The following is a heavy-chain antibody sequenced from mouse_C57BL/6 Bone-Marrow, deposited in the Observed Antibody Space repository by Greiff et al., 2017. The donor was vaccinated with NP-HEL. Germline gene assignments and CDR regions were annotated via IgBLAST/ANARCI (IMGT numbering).Heavy chain of an antibody. CDR2: ISNLAYSI. Sequence: EVQGVESGGGLVQPGGSLKLSCAASGFTFSDYGMAWVRQAPRTGPEWVAFISNLAYSIYYADTVTGRFTISRENAKNTLYLEMSSLRSEDTAMYYCARKVYYGYDGGYWYFDVWGTGTTVTVSS. D-gene: IGHD2-2*01. V-gene: IGHV5-15*01. CDR1: GFTFSDYG. J-gene: IGHJ1*03. CDR3: ARKVYYGYDGGYWYFDV.